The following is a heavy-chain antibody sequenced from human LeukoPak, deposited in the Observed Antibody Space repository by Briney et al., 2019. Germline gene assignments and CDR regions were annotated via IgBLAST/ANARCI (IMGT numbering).Heavy chain of an antibody. CDR3: ARDSYYDSSGYLPYFDY. J-gene: IGHJ4*02. D-gene: IGHD3-22*01. Sequence: GGSLRLSCAASGFTFSDYYMSWIRQAPGKGLEWVSYISSSGSTIYYADSVKGRFTISRDNAKNSLYLQMNSPRAEDTAVYYCARDSYYDSSGYLPYFDYWGQGTLVTVSS. CDR2: ISSSGSTI. V-gene: IGHV3-11*01. CDR1: GFTFSDYY.